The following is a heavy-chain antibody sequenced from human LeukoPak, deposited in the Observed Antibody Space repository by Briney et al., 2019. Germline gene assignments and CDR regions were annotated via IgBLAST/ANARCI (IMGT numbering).Heavy chain of an antibody. D-gene: IGHD3-16*02. CDR3: AREGGYTQMPTL. V-gene: IGHV3-21*01. CDR1: GFTFSSYS. CDR2: ISSSSYI. J-gene: IGHJ4*02. Sequence: GGSLRLSCAASGFTFSSYSMNWVRQAPGKGLEWVSSISSSSYIYYADSLRGRFTISRDNAKNSLYLQMNSLRAEDTAVYYCAREGGYTQMPTLWGQGTLVIVSS.